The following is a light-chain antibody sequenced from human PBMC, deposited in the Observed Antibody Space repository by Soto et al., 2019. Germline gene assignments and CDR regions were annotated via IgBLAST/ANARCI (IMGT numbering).Light chain of an antibody. CDR1: QTISSW. Sequence: DIQMTQYASTLSGSVGDRVTITCRASQTISSWLAWYQQKPGKAPKLLIYKASTLKSGVPSRFSGSGSGTEFTLNISSLEPDDFATYYCQHYNSYSEAFGQGTKVELK. J-gene: IGKJ1*01. CDR3: QHYNSYSEA. CDR2: KAS. V-gene: IGKV1-5*03.